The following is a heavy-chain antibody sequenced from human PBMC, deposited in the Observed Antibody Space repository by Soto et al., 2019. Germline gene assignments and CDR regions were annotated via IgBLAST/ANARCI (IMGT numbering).Heavy chain of an antibody. CDR1: GFTFSSYG. CDR3: ANVGSSSGWYTDY. Sequence: QVQLVESGGGVVQPGRSLRLSCAASGFTFSSYGMHWVRQAPGKGLEWVAVISYDGSNKYYADSVKGRFTISRDNSKNTLYLQMNSLRSEDMAVYYCANVGSSSGWYTDYWGQGTLVTVSS. D-gene: IGHD6-19*01. J-gene: IGHJ4*02. CDR2: ISYDGSNK. V-gene: IGHV3-30*18.